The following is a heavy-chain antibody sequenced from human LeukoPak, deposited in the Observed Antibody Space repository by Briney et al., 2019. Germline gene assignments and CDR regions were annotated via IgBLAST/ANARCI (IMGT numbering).Heavy chain of an antibody. D-gene: IGHD6-13*01. CDR1: GGSISSYY. Sequence: PSETLSLTCTVSGGSISSYYWSWIRQPPGKGLEWIGYIYYSGSTNYNPSLKSRVTISVDTSKNQFSLKLSSVTAADTAVYYCARAFIAAAGTGYYYYGTDVWGQGTTVTVSS. V-gene: IGHV4-59*01. J-gene: IGHJ6*02. CDR2: IYYSGST. CDR3: ARAFIAAAGTGYYYYGTDV.